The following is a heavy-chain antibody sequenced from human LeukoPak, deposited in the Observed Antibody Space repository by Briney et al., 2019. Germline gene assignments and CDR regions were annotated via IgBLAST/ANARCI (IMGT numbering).Heavy chain of an antibody. CDR1: GYTFTSYD. J-gene: IGHJ4*02. Sequence: ASVKVSCKASGYTFTSYDINWMRQATGQGLEWMGWMSPNSGNTGYAQKLQGRVTMTTDTSTSTAYMELRSLRSDDTAVYYCARVYGGNSFDYWGQGTLVTVSS. V-gene: IGHV1-8*01. CDR3: ARVYGGNSFDY. CDR2: MSPNSGNT. D-gene: IGHD4-23*01.